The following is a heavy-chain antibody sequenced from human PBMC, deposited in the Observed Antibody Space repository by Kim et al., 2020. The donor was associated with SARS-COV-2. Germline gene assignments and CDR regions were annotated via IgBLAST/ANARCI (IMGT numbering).Heavy chain of an antibody. V-gene: IGHV3-15*01. Sequence: YAGPVKGRYTISRDESKNTLYLQMNSLKTEDTAVYYCTTLLVAVAGTPDYWGQGTLVTVSS. D-gene: IGHD6-19*01. CDR3: TTLLVAVAGTPDY. J-gene: IGHJ4*02.